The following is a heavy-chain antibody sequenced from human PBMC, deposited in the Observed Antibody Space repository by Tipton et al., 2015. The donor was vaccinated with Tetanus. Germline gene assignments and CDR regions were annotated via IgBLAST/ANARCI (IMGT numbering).Heavy chain of an antibody. CDR1: GFTFSSYS. D-gene: IGHD6-19*01. Sequence: SLRLSCAASGFTFSSYSMNWVRQAPGEGLEWVSSISSSSSYIYYADSVKGRFTISRDNAKNSLYLQMNSLRAEDTAVYYCARFSVADPDYWGQGTLVTVSS. CDR3: ARFSVADPDY. CDR2: ISSSSSYI. J-gene: IGHJ4*02. V-gene: IGHV3-21*01.